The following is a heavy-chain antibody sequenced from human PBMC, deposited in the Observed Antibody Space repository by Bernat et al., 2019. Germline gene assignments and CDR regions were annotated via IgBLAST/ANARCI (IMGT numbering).Heavy chain of an antibody. J-gene: IGHJ6*03. CDR2: ITHSGST. CDR1: GGSLSGYY. CDR3: ARGRVATTFYYYYYMDV. D-gene: IGHD5-24*01. Sequence: QVQLQQWGAGLLKPSETLSLTCAVYGGSLSGYYWSWIHQSPGKGLEWIGEITHSGSTNYNPSLKSRVTISVDTSKTQFSLKLSSVTAADTAVYYCARGRVATTFYYYYYMDVWGKGTTVTVSS. V-gene: IGHV4-34*01.